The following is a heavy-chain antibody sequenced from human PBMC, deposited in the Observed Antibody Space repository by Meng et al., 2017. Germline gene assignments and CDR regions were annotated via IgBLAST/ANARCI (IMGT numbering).Heavy chain of an antibody. Sequence: QVQRVQSGAEVKKPGASVKVSCKASGYTFTSYYMHWVRQAPGQGLEWMGIINPSGGSTSYAQKFQGRVTMTTDTSTSTAYMELRSLRSDDTAVYYCAIYDILTGYHRDYWGQGTLVT. V-gene: IGHV1-46*01. CDR2: INPSGGST. D-gene: IGHD3-9*01. J-gene: IGHJ4*02. CDR1: GYTFTSYY. CDR3: AIYDILTGYHRDY.